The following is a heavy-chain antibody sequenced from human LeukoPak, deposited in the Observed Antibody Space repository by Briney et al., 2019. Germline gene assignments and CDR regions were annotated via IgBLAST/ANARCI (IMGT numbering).Heavy chain of an antibody. D-gene: IGHD6-19*01. J-gene: IGHJ4*02. Sequence: GGSLRLSCAASGFTFSSYWMSWVRQAPGKGLEWGISGSGYNTYYADSATGRFTISRDNSKNTLFLQMNSLRAEDTAVYFCAKDRDPLTSSGWPWAFFDYWGQGTLVTVSS. CDR1: GFTFSSYW. CDR2: SGSGYNT. CDR3: AKDRDPLTSSGWPWAFFDY. V-gene: IGHV3-23*01.